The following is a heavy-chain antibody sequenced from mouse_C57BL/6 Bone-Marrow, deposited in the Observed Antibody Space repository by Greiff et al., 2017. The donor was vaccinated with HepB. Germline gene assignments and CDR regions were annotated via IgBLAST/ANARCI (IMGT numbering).Heavy chain of an antibody. Sequence: EVKVEESGGGLVQPGGSLKLSCAASGFTFSDYYMYWVRQTPEKRLEWVAYISNGGGSTYYPDTVKGRFTISRDNAKNTLYLQMSRLKSEDTAMYYCARHGYSNYVFAYWGQGTLVTVSA. V-gene: IGHV5-12*01. CDR1: GFTFSDYY. D-gene: IGHD2-5*01. CDR3: ARHGYSNYVFAY. J-gene: IGHJ3*01. CDR2: ISNGGGST.